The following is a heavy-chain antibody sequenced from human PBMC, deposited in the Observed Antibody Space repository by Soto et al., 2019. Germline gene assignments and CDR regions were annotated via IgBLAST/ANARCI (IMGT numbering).Heavy chain of an antibody. CDR2: INHSGST. V-gene: IGHV4-34*01. J-gene: IGHJ4*02. CDR1: GGSFSGYY. D-gene: IGHD3-10*01. Sequence: PSETLSLTCAVYGGSFSGYYWSWIRQPPGKGLEWIGEINHSGSTNYNPSLKSRVTISVDTSKNQFSLKLSSVTAADTAVYYCARGGPYYYGSGRYYFDYWGQGTLVTVSS. CDR3: ARGGPYYYGSGRYYFDY.